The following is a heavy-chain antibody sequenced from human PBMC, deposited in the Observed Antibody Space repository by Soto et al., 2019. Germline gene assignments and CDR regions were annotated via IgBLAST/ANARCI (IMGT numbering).Heavy chain of an antibody. V-gene: IGHV4-39*01. CDR3: ARQFQNSFDY. CDR1: GGSIISNTYY. CDR2: IYYSGST. Sequence: SETLSLTCSVSGGSIISNTYYWAWIRQPPGKGLEWIGSIYYSGSTYYNPSLKTRVTISVDTSKNHLSLQLTSVTAADTALYYCARQFQNSFDYWGQGTLVTVSS. J-gene: IGHJ4*02. D-gene: IGHD2-21*01.